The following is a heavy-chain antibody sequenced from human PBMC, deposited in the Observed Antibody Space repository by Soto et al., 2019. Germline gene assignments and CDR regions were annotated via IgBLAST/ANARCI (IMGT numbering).Heavy chain of an antibody. CDR2: ILPGDSDT. D-gene: IGHD2-8*02. CDR3: AAGYSTGLDAFDI. Sequence: GESLKISCKGSGYNFANFWIGWVRQMPGKGLEWMGMILPGDSDTKNSPSLEGQITMSVDKSDSSAYLRWRSLKASDTAIYYCAAGYSTGLDAFDIWGQGTMVTVSS. V-gene: IGHV5-51*01. J-gene: IGHJ3*02. CDR1: GYNFANFW.